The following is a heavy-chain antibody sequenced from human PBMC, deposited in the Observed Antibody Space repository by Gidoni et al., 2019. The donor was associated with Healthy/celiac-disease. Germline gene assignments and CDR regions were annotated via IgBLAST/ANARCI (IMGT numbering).Heavy chain of an antibody. V-gene: IGHV4-31*03. CDR3: ARALRADITMIVVDSLYGAFDI. J-gene: IGHJ3*02. D-gene: IGHD3-22*01. CDR2: IYYSGST. Sequence: QVQLQESGPGLVKPSQTLSLTCTVSGGSISSGGYYWSWIRQHPGKGLEWIGYIYYSGSTYYNPSLKSRVTISVDTSKNQFSLKLSSVTAADTAVYYCARALRADITMIVVDSLYGAFDIWGQGTMVTVSS. CDR1: GGSISSGGYY.